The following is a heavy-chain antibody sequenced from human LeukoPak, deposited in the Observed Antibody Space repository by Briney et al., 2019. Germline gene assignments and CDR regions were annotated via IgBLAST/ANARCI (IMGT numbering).Heavy chain of an antibody. CDR2: INPNSGGT. CDR3: ASEYSSSFRGYYYYMDV. Sequence: ASVKVSCKASGYTFTGYYMHWVRQAPGQGLEWMGWINPNSGGTNYAQKFQGRVTMTRDTSISTAYMELSRLRSDDTAVYYCASEYSSSFRGYYYYMDVWGKGTTVTVSS. J-gene: IGHJ6*03. D-gene: IGHD6-6*01. CDR1: GYTFTGYY. V-gene: IGHV1-2*02.